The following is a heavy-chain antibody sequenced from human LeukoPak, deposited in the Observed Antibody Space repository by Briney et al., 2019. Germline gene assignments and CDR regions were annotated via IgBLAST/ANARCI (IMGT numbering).Heavy chain of an antibody. Sequence: PGGSLRLSCAASGFTFSSYAMHWVRQAPGKGLEWVAVIWYDGSNKYYADSVEGRVTISRDNSQNTLYLQMNSLRAEDTAVYYCAKERNLEIAVAGMIFDYWGQGTLVTVSS. J-gene: IGHJ4*02. D-gene: IGHD6-19*01. CDR2: IWYDGSNK. CDR1: GFTFSSYA. CDR3: AKERNLEIAVAGMIFDY. V-gene: IGHV3-33*06.